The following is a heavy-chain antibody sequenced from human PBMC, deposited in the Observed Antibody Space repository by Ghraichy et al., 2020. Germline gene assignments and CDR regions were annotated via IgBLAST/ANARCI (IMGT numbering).Heavy chain of an antibody. CDR3: VLYYYDSSGYYPPPSFDY. J-gene: IGHJ4*02. V-gene: IGHV4-38-2*01. CDR1: GYSISSGYY. D-gene: IGHD3-22*01. Sequence: SQTLSLTCAVSGYSISSGYYWGWIRQPPGKGLEWIGSIYHSGSTYYNPSLKSRVTISVDTSKNQFSLKLSSVTAADTAVYYCVLYYYDSSGYYPPPSFDYWGQGTLVTVSS. CDR2: IYHSGST.